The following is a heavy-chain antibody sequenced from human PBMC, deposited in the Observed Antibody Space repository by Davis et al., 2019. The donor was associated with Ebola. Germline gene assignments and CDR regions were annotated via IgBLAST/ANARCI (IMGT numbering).Heavy chain of an antibody. CDR1: GGTFSSYA. Sequence: AASVKVSCKASGGTFSSYAINWVRQAPGQGLEWMGGIIPIFGTANYAQKFQGRVTITADESTSTAYMELSSLRSEDTAVYYCASDYYDSSGYYSIRDWGQGTLVTVSS. J-gene: IGHJ4*02. CDR3: ASDYYDSSGYYSIRD. D-gene: IGHD3-22*01. V-gene: IGHV1-69*13. CDR2: IIPIFGTA.